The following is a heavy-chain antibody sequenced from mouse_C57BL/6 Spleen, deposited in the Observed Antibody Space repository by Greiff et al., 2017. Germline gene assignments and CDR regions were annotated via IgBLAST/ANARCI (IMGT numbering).Heavy chain of an antibody. CDR3: ARDYDGSSYEAMDY. CDR1: GYAFSSSW. D-gene: IGHD1-1*01. CDR2: IYPGDGDT. V-gene: IGHV1-82*01. Sequence: VQLQQSGPELVKPGASVKISCKASGYAFSSSWMNWVKQRPGKGLEWIGRIYPGDGDTNYNGKFNGKATLTADKSSSTAYMQLSSLTSEDSAVYFGARDYDGSSYEAMDYWGQGTSVTVSA. J-gene: IGHJ4*01.